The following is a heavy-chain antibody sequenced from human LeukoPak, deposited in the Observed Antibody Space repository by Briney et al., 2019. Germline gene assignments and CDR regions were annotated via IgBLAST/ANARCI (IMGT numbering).Heavy chain of an antibody. CDR2: IYYSGST. J-gene: IGHJ4*02. D-gene: IGHD5-18*01. CDR3: ARVMAGGYSYGKGNIPYFDY. CDR1: GGSISSSSYY. Sequence: PSETLSLTCTVSGGSISSSSYYWGWIRQPPGKGLEWIGSIYYSGSTYYNPSLKSRVTISVDTSKNQFSLKLSSVTAADTAVYYCARVMAGGYSYGKGNIPYFDYWGQGTLVTVSS. V-gene: IGHV4-39*07.